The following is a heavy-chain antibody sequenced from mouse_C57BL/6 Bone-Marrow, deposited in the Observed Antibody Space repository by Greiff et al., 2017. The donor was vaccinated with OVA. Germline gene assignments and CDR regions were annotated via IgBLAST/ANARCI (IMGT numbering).Heavy chain of an antibody. CDR1: GFSLTSYA. J-gene: IGHJ4*01. V-gene: IGHV2-9-1*01. D-gene: IGHD1-1*01. Sequence: QVQLKQSGPGLVAPSQSLSITCTVSGFSLTSYAISWVRQPPGKGLEWLGVIWTGGGTNYNSALKSRLSISKDNSKSQVFLKMNSLQTDDTARYYCARNRFITTVVESPLGAMDYWGQGTSVTVSS. CDR3: ARNRFITTVVESPLGAMDY. CDR2: IWTGGGT.